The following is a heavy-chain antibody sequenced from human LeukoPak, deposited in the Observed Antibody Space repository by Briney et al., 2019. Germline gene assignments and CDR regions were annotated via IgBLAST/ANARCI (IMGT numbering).Heavy chain of an antibody. CDR1: GGTFSSYA. CDR2: IIPIFGTA. CDR3: ARAAPAPYSSSSTDRYLDY. D-gene: IGHD6-6*01. Sequence: SVTVSCKASGGTFSSYAISWVRQAPGQGLEWMGGIIPIFGTANYAQKFQGRVTITTDESTSTAYMELSSLRSEDTAVYYCARAAPAPYSSSSTDRYLDYWGQGTLVTVSS. V-gene: IGHV1-69*05. J-gene: IGHJ4*02.